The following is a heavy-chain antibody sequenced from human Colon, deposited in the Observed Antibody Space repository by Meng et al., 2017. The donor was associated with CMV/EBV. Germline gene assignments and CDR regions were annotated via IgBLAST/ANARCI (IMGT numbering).Heavy chain of an antibody. J-gene: IGHJ4*02. V-gene: IGHV1-8*01. CDR2: VNPDTKTT. D-gene: IGHD6-19*01. CDR1: GDTPPGYT. CDR3: ARGPLSGWQPD. Sequence: SCKASGDTPPGYTMYWVRQAPGQGLEWLGWVNPDTKTTRYSQKFEGRVAMTTDSSTNTVYMHLDGLTSDDTAVYYCARGPLSGWQPDWGQGTLVTVSS.